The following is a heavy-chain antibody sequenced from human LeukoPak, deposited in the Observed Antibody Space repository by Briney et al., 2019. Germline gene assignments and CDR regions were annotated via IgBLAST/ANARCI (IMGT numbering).Heavy chain of an antibody. Sequence: PSETLSLTCAVYGGSFSGYYWSWIRQPPGKGLEWIGEINHSGSTNYNPSLKSRVTISVDTSKNQFSLKLSSVTAADTAVYYCATQVAGYCSGGSCYYNAFGIWGQGTMVTVSS. V-gene: IGHV4-34*01. J-gene: IGHJ3*02. CDR3: ATQVAGYCSGGSCYYNAFGI. CDR2: INHSGST. D-gene: IGHD2-15*01. CDR1: GGSFSGYY.